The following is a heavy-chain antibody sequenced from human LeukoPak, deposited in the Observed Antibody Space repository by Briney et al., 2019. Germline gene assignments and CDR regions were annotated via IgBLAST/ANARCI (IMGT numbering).Heavy chain of an antibody. CDR2: ISSSGSTI. CDR3: ARDRQGYSSGWYPQNDAFDI. D-gene: IGHD6-19*01. J-gene: IGHJ3*02. CDR1: GFTFSSYG. Sequence: PGGSLRLSCAAPGFTFSSYGMSWVRQAPGKGLEWVSAISSSGSTIYYADSVKGRFTISRDNAKNSVYLQMNSLRAEDTAVYYCARDRQGYSSGWYPQNDAFDIWGQGTMVTVSS. V-gene: IGHV3-48*04.